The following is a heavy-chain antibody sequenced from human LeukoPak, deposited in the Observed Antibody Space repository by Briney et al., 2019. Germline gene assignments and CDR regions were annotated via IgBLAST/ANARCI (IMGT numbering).Heavy chain of an antibody. D-gene: IGHD5-18*01. J-gene: IGHJ4*02. CDR1: GGSISTYY. CDR2: IYCSGST. V-gene: IGHV4-4*09. Sequence: PSETLSLTCTVSGGSISTYYWSWIRQPPGKGLEWVGHIYCSGSTNYNPSLKSRVTISVDTSKNQFSLKVTSVTAADTAVYYCARFGYSYGSVFDYWGQGTLVTVSS. CDR3: ARFGYSYGSVFDY.